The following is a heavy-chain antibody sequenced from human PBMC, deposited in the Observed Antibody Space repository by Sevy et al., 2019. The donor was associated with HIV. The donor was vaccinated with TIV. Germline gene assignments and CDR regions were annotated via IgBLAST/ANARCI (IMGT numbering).Heavy chain of an antibody. CDR2: IYQSGNT. D-gene: IGHD3-9*01. CDR1: AYSVSSAYS. J-gene: IGHJ3*02. CDR3: ASFGRLLIISGDVFDI. V-gene: IGHV4-38-2*01. Sequence: SETLSLTCAVSAYSVSSAYSWGWIRQPPGKGLEWIGNIYQSGNTYYNPSLKSRVTISVDTSNNQFSLRLTSVTAADTAVYYWASFGRLLIISGDVFDIWGQGTMVTVSS.